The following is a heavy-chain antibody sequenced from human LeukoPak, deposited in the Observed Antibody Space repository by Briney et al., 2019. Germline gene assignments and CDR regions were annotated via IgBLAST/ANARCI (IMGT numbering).Heavy chain of an antibody. CDR3: ARASRLLRYFALYGMDV. J-gene: IGHJ6*02. CDR1: GGSISSGGYY. D-gene: IGHD3-9*01. CDR2: IYYSGST. Sequence: SETLSLTCTVSGGSISSGGYYWSWIRQHPGKGLEWIGYIYYSGSTYYNPSLKSRVTISVDTSKNQFSLKLSSVTAADTAVYYCARASRLLRYFALYGMDVWGQGTTVTVSS. V-gene: IGHV4-31*03.